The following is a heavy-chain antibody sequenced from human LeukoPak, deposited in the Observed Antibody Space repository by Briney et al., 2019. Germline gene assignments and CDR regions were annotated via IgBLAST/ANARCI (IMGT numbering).Heavy chain of an antibody. CDR3: ARRELGIVYYFDY. V-gene: IGHV5-51*01. CDR1: GYSFTNYW. D-gene: IGHD7-27*01. CDR2: IYPSDSDT. Sequence: GESLKISCKGSGYSFTNYWIGWVRQMPGKGLEWMGIIYPSDSDTTYSPSFQGQVTISADKSISTAYLQWSSLKASDTAMYYCARRELGIVYYFDYWGQGTLVTVSS. J-gene: IGHJ4*02.